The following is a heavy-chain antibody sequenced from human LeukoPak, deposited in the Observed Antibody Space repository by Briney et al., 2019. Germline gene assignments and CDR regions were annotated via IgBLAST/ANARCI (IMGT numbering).Heavy chain of an antibody. CDR1: GYTFTGYY. CDR3: ARDRASIAAAGTGFDP. D-gene: IGHD6-13*01. CDR2: INPNSGGT. Sequence: ASVKVSCKASGYTFTGYYMHWVRQAPGQGLEWMGWINPNSGGTNYAQKFQGRVTMTRDTSISTAYMELSRLRSDDTAVYYCARDRASIAAAGTGFDPWGQGTLVTVSS. J-gene: IGHJ5*02. V-gene: IGHV1-2*02.